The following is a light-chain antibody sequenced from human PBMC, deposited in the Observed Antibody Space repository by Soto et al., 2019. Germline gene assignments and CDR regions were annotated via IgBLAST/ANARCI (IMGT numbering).Light chain of an antibody. CDR2: GAP. V-gene: IGKV3-15*01. CDR1: QSVGIN. J-gene: IGKJ1*01. Sequence: EIVMTQSPATLSVSPGERATLSCRASQSVGINVAWYQQKPGQAPRLLIYGAPSRATGVPARFSGSGSGTEFTLTITSLQSEDSAVYFCQQYNNWPRTFGQGTKVDIK. CDR3: QQYNNWPRT.